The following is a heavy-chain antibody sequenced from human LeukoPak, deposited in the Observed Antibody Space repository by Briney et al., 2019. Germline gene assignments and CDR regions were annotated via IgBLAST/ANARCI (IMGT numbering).Heavy chain of an antibody. V-gene: IGHV3-23*01. J-gene: IGHJ4*02. CDR3: AKDKAFLAGYFDY. CDR2: ISYGGSDT. CDR1: GFTFSSYA. Sequence: GGSLRLSCAASGFTFSSYAMSWVRQAPGKGLEWVSGISYGGSDTWYADSVKGRFTISRDNSKNTLYLQMNSLRPEDTAVYYCAKDKAFLAGYFDYWGQGNLVTVST.